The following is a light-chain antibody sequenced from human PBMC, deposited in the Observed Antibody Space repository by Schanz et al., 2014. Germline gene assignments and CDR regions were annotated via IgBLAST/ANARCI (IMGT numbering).Light chain of an antibody. Sequence: SVLTQPPSVSGAPGQRVTISCTGSSSNIGAGYDVHWYQQLPGTAPKLLIYGNFNRPSGVPDRFSGSKSGNTASLTVSGLQAEDEADYYCSSYAGSNFVVFGGGTKLTVL. V-gene: IGLV1-40*01. J-gene: IGLJ2*01. CDR2: GNF. CDR1: SSNIGAGYD. CDR3: SSYAGSNFVV.